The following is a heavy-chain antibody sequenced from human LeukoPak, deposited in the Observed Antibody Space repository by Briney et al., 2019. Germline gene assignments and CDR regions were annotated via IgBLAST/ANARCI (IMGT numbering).Heavy chain of an antibody. V-gene: IGHV3-23*01. D-gene: IGHD2-21*01. CDR1: GFAFSSYA. Sequence: GGSLRLSCAASGFAFSSYAMSWVRESPGKGLEWVSVISGSGGTTYYADSVKGRFTISRDNSKNTLYLQMNSLRAEDSAVYYCAKDNQYSADWGQGTLVTVSS. J-gene: IGHJ4*02. CDR2: ISGSGGTT. CDR3: AKDNQYSAD.